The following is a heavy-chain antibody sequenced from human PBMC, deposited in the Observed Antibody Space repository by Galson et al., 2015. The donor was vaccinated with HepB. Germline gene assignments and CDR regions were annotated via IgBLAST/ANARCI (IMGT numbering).Heavy chain of an antibody. D-gene: IGHD3-10*01. CDR1: GFTFSSYA. CDR2: ISYDGSNK. Sequence: SLRLSCAASGFTFSSYAMHWVRQAPGKGLEWVAVISYDGSNKYYADSMKGRFTISRDNSKNTLYLQMNSLRAEDTAVYYCARDLGRFGGTPLDYWGQGTLVTVSS. V-gene: IGHV3-30*04. J-gene: IGHJ4*02. CDR3: ARDLGRFGGTPLDY.